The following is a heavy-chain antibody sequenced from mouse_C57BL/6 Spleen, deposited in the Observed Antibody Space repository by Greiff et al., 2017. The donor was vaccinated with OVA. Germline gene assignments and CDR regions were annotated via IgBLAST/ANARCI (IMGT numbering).Heavy chain of an antibody. CDR2: IYPGDGDT. V-gene: IGHV1-82*01. D-gene: IGHD1-1*01. Sequence: VQRGEAGRELVKRGGSVKISCKASGYAFSSSWLNFVKQLPGKGLDLIGRIYPGDGDTNYNGKFKGKATLTADKSSSPAYMQLSSLTSEDSAVYFCARSYYGSSPDYWGQGTTLTVSS. CDR1: GYAFSSSW. J-gene: IGHJ2*01. CDR3: ARSYYGSSPDY.